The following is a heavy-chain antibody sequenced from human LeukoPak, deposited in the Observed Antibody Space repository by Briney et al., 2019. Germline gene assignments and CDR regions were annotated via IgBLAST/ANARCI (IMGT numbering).Heavy chain of an antibody. Sequence: GGPLRLPCAASGFTYISYGMQGVRQAPGKGLVWVSRINTDGSSTSYADSVKGRFTVSRDNAKNTLYLQVNSLRAEDTAVYFCTRELPREVTLDYWGQGTVVTVSS. CDR2: INTDGSST. D-gene: IGHD2-21*02. CDR3: TRELPREVTLDY. V-gene: IGHV3-74*01. CDR1: GFTYISYG. J-gene: IGHJ4*01.